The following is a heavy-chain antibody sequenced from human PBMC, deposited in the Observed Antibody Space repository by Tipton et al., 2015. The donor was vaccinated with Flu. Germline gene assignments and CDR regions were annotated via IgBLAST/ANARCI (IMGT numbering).Heavy chain of an antibody. CDR1: GFTVSSNY. CDR2: IYSGGST. J-gene: IGHJ5*02. D-gene: IGHD6-13*01. CDR3: ARDAAAAPNWFDP. Sequence: GSLRLSCAASGFTVSSNYMSWVRQAPGKGLEWVSVIYSGGSTYYADSVKGRFTISRDNSKNTLYLQMNSLRAEDTAVYYCARDAAAAPNWFDPWGQGTLVTVSS. V-gene: IGHV3-66*01.